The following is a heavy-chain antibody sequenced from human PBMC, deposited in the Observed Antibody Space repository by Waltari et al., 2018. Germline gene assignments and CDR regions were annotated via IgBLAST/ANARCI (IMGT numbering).Heavy chain of an antibody. CDR3: ARDYCDRTNCHGMDV. D-gene: IGHD3-22*01. V-gene: IGHV3-30*09. CDR2: ISYNERNI. CDR1: EFTFSSYA. Sequence: QVQLVESGGGLVQPGRSLRLSCAASEFTFSSYAMHWVRQAPGKGLEWVAVISYNERNIYYVDSVKGRFAISRDNSKKMLYLQMNSLRPEDTAVYYCARDYCDRTNCHGMDVWGQGTTVTVSS. J-gene: IGHJ6*02.